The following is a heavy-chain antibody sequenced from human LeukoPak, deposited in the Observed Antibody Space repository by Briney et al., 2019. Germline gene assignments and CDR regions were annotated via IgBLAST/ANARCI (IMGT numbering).Heavy chain of an antibody. Sequence: QPGRSLRLSCAASGFTFSNYAMHWVRQAPGKGLEWVAVISYDGTNKYYADSVKGRFTISRDNSKNTMYLQMNSLRAEDTAVYYSTRDWNDLDYWGQGTLVTVSS. J-gene: IGHJ4*02. CDR2: ISYDGTNK. CDR3: TRDWNDLDY. V-gene: IGHV3-30-3*01. D-gene: IGHD1-1*01. CDR1: GFTFSNYA.